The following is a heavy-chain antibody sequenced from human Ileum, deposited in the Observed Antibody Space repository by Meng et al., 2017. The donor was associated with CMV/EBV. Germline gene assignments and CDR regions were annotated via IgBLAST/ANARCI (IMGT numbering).Heavy chain of an antibody. D-gene: IGHD5-24*01. CDR2: ISASGGST. V-gene: IGHV3-23*01. CDR3: ARDRSSSFNYNQYAMDV. Sequence: GGSLRLSCATSGFTFANYAMRWARQAPGKGLEWVAGISASGGSTYYALSVEGRFTISRDKSKNTVDLQMGSLRVDDTAIYFCARDRSSSFNYNQYAMDVWGQGTTVTVSS. CDR1: GFTFANYA. J-gene: IGHJ6*02.